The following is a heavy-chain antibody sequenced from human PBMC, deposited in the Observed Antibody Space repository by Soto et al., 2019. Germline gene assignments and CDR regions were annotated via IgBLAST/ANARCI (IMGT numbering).Heavy chain of an antibody. V-gene: IGHV4-31*03. CDR3: AREGRGYSYGTFDY. CDR1: GGSISSGGYY. D-gene: IGHD5-18*01. Sequence: SETLSLTCTVSGGSISSGGYYWSWIRQHPGKGLEWIGYIYYSGSTYYNPSLKSRVTISVDTSKNQFSLKLSSVTAADTAVYYCAREGRGYSYGTFDYWGQGTLVTVSS. CDR2: IYYSGST. J-gene: IGHJ4*02.